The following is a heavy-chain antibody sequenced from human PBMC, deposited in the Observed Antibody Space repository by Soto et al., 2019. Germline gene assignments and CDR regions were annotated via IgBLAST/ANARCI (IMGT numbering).Heavy chain of an antibody. Sequence: QVQLVQSGAEVKKPGSSVKVSCKASGGTFSSYAISWVRQAPGQGLEWMAGMIPVFGSTHYTKKFQGRVTVTADESTSTAYMEVSSLRSEDTAVYYCARRGESGSWSSDYYFYMDVWGQGTTVIVPS. CDR2: MIPVFGST. CDR3: ARRGESGSWSSDYYFYMDV. J-gene: IGHJ6*02. V-gene: IGHV1-69*01. CDR1: GGTFSSYA. D-gene: IGHD6-13*01.